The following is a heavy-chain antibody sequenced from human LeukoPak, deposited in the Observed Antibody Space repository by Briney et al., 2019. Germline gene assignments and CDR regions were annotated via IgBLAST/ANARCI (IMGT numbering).Heavy chain of an antibody. CDR2: ISISGSKT. CDR3: AILITPTEHFQQ. V-gene: IGHV3-23*01. Sequence: GGSLRLSCAASEFDFSSHAMTWVRQAPGKGLEWVSAISISGSKTYYADSVKGRFTISRDNSKNTLYPQMNSLRAGDTAVYYCAILITPTEHFQQWGQGTLVTVSS. D-gene: IGHD3-16*01. CDR1: EFDFSSHA. J-gene: IGHJ1*01.